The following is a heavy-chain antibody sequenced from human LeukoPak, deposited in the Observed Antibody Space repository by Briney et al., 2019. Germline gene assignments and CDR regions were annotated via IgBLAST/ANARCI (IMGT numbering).Heavy chain of an antibody. CDR1: GFTVSTNY. D-gene: IGHD3-16*01. V-gene: IGHV3-53*01. Sequence: GGSLRLSCAASGFTVSTNYMNWVRQAPGKGLEWVSILYSGSDTYYADPVKGRFTISRDNAKNTLYLQMNGLTAEDTAVYYCTRVITYFDYWGQGTLVTVSS. CDR2: LYSGSDT. CDR3: TRVITYFDY. J-gene: IGHJ4*02.